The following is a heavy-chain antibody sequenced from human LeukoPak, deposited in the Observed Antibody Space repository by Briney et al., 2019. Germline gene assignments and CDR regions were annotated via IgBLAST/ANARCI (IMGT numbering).Heavy chain of an antibody. CDR1: GFTVSSSY. CDR2: IYSGGST. J-gene: IGHJ4*02. D-gene: IGHD3-22*01. V-gene: IGHV3-66*01. Sequence: GGSLRLSCAASGFTVSSSYMSWVRQAPGKGLEWVSVIYSGGSTYYADSVKGRFTISRDNSKNTLYLQMNSLRAEDTAVYYCAREKSYYYDSSGYYRDWGQGTLVTVSS. CDR3: AREKSYYYDSSGYYRD.